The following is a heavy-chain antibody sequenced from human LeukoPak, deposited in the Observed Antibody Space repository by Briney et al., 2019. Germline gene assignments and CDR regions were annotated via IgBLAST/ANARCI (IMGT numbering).Heavy chain of an antibody. Sequence: SVKVSCKASGGTFSSYAISWVRQAPGQGLEWMGRIIPILGIANYAQKFQGRVTITADKSTSTAYMELSSLRSEDTAVNYCARDRDEVAARTGDYWGQGTLVTVSS. CDR2: IIPILGIA. V-gene: IGHV1-69*04. CDR1: GGTFSSYA. J-gene: IGHJ4*02. CDR3: ARDRDEVAARTGDY. D-gene: IGHD6-6*01.